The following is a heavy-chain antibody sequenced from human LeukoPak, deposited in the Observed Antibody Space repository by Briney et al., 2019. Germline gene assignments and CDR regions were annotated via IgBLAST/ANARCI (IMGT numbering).Heavy chain of an antibody. CDR2: LNWNGGST. J-gene: IGHJ4*02. Sequence: GGSLRLSCAASVFTFDDYAMSWVRQAPGKGLEWVSGLNWNGGSTGYADSVKGRFTISRDNAKNSLYLEMNSLRAEDTALYYCARGGRGEMASFAYWGQGTLVTAS. CDR1: VFTFDDYA. CDR3: ARGGRGEMASFAY. D-gene: IGHD5-24*01. V-gene: IGHV3-20*04.